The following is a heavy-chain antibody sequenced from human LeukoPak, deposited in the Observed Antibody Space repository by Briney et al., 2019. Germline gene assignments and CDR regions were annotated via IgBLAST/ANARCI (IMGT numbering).Heavy chain of an antibody. V-gene: IGHV3-21*01. CDR3: AKVRGVISPPFDY. CDR1: GFTFSSYS. Sequence: KTGGSLRLSCAASGFTFSSYSMNWVRQAPGKGLELVSSISSSSSYIYYGDSVKGRFTISRDNAKNSLYLQMNSLRAEDTAVYYCAKVRGVISPPFDYWGQGTLVTVSS. CDR2: ISSSSSYI. D-gene: IGHD3-10*01. J-gene: IGHJ4*02.